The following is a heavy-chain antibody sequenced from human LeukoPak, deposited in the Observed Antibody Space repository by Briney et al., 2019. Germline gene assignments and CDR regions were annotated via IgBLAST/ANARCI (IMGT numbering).Heavy chain of an antibody. J-gene: IGHJ4*02. CDR1: GFIFSSYS. D-gene: IGHD5-18*01. V-gene: IGHV3-21*01. Sequence: GGSLRLSCAASGFIFSSYSMNCVRQAPGKGLEWVSSISSSSSSYVYYADSVKGRFTISRDNAKNSLYLQMNSLRAEDTAVYYCARGQDTAMVPFDYWGQGTLVTVSS. CDR2: ISSSSSSYV. CDR3: ARGQDTAMVPFDY.